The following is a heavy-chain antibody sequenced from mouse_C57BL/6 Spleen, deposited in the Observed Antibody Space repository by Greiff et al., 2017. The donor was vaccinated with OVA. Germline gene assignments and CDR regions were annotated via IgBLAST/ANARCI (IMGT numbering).Heavy chain of an antibody. V-gene: IGHV1-7*01. CDR2: INPSSGYT. Sequence: VQLVESGAELAKPGASVKLSCKASGYTFTSYWMHWVKQRPGQGLEWIGYINPSSGYTKYNQKFKDKATLTADKSSSTAYMQLSSLTYEDSADDEGAEDETGSHWYFDVWGTGTTVTVSS. J-gene: IGHJ1*03. CDR3: AEDETGSHWYFDV. CDR1: GYTFTSYW.